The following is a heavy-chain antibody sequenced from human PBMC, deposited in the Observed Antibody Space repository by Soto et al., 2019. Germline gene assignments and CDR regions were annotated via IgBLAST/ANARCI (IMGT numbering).Heavy chain of an antibody. CDR3: ARDLLTGYVPPHDY. CDR1: GFTFSSYW. Sequence: PGGSLRLSCAASGFTFSSYWMSWVRQAPGKGLEWVANIKQDGSEKYYVDSVKGRFTISRDNAKNSLYLQMNSLRAEDTAVYYCARDLLTGYVPPHDYWGLGTLVTVSS. D-gene: IGHD3-9*01. J-gene: IGHJ4*02. V-gene: IGHV3-7*01. CDR2: IKQDGSEK.